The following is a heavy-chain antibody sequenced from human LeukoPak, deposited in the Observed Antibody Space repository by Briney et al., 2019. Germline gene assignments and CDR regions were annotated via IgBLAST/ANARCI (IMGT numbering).Heavy chain of an antibody. J-gene: IGHJ4*02. V-gene: IGHV4-30-2*01. Sequence: SETLSLTGTVSGGSSSSGGYSWSWIRQPPGKGLEWIGYIYHSGSTYYNPSLKSRVTISVDRSKNQFSLKLSSVTAADTAVYYCASYGFHFDYWGQGTLVTVSS. CDR2: IYHSGST. CDR1: GGSSSSGGYS. CDR3: ASYGFHFDY. D-gene: IGHD4-17*01.